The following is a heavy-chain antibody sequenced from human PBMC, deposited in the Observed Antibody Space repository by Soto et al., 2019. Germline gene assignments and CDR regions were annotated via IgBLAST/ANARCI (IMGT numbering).Heavy chain of an antibody. CDR2: INAGNGNT. V-gene: IGHV1-3*01. J-gene: IGHJ3*02. CDR1: GYSFTSYP. CDR3: ARDQDPGGTKILDAFDM. D-gene: IGHD2-8*02. Sequence: ASVKVSCKTSGYSFTSYPMHWVRQAPGQRLEWMGWINAGNGNTKYSQKFQGRLSISGDTSASTAYMELSSLRYEDTAVYCCARDQDPGGTKILDAFDMWGQGTVVTVSS.